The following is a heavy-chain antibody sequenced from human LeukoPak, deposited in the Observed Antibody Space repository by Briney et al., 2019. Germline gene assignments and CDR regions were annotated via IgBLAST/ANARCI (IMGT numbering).Heavy chain of an antibody. J-gene: IGHJ4*02. CDR1: GYTFTNYA. D-gene: IGHD3-9*01. Sequence: ASVEVSCKASGYTFTNYAVHWVRQAPGQRLEWMGWINAGNGKTNYSQRFQGRVTLTRDTSASTVYMELRSLRSEDTAVYYCARGYYDLLTGHVVTYYFDYWGQGTLVTVSS. CDR2: INAGNGKT. V-gene: IGHV1-3*01. CDR3: ARGYYDLLTGHVVTYYFDY.